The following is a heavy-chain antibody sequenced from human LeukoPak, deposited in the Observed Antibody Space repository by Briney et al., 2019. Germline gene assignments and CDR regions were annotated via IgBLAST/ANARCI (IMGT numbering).Heavy chain of an antibody. D-gene: IGHD2-15*01. CDR3: ARNGGGSWSIDY. CDR1: GGSISSYY. J-gene: IGHJ4*02. CDR2: IYYSGST. V-gene: IGHV4-59*01. Sequence: SETLSLTCTVSGGSISSYYWSWIRQPPGKGLEWIGYIYYSGSTNYNPSLKSLVTISVDTSKNQFSLKLSSVTAADTAVYYCARNGGGSWSIDYWGQGTLVTVSS.